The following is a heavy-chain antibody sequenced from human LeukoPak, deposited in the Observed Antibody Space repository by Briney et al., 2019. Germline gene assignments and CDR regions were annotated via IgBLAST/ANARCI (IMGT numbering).Heavy chain of an antibody. Sequence: SQTLSLTCAVSGGSISSGGYPWSWIPQPPGKGLEWVGFIYHSGSTYYNPSRKSRVTISVDRSKTQFSLNLNSVTAADTAVYYCASLYTSSDKFDYWGQGTLVTVSS. D-gene: IGHD6-13*01. CDR3: ASLYTSSDKFDY. CDR2: IYHSGST. V-gene: IGHV4-30-2*01. CDR1: GGSISSGGYP. J-gene: IGHJ4*02.